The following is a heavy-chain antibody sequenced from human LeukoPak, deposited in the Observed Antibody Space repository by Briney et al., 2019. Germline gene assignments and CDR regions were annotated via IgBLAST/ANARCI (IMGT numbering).Heavy chain of an antibody. V-gene: IGHV3-74*01. J-gene: IGHJ6*02. CDR3: TRVQAGRSGLMDV. CDR1: GFTLSSYW. CDR2: IDPAGSTT. Sequence: GGSQRLSCAASGFTLSSYWMHWVRQAPGEGLVWVSRIDPAGSTTNYADSVKGRFTTSRDNAKNTLYLQMNSLRAEDTALYYCTRVQAGRSGLMDVWGRGTTVTVSS. D-gene: IGHD2-8*02.